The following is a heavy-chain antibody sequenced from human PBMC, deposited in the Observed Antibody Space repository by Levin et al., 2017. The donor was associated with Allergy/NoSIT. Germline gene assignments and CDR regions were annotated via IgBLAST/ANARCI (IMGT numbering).Heavy chain of an antibody. CDR3: ARDPIAAAGTNFDY. V-gene: IGHV3-74*01. Sequence: AGGSLRLSCAASGFTFSSYWMHWVRQAPGKGLVWVSRIKSDGSSRSYADSVKGRFTISRDNAKNTLYLQMNSLRAEDTAVYYCARDPIAAAGTNFDYWGQGTLVTVSS. J-gene: IGHJ4*02. D-gene: IGHD6-13*01. CDR2: IKSDGSSR. CDR1: GFTFSSYW.